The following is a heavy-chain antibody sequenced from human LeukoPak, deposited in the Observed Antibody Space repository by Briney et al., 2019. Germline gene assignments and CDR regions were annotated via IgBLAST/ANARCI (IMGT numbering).Heavy chain of an antibody. CDR2: IYSGGTT. D-gene: IGHD6-19*01. CDR3: ARDASSGRYYSDY. CDR1: GFTFSGNY. J-gene: IGHJ4*02. Sequence: GGSLRLSCAASGFTFSGNYMSWVRQAPGKGLEWVSLIYSGGTTYYADSVKGRFTISRDNSKNTLYVQMNSLRVEDTAVYYCARDASSGRYYSDYWGQGTLVTVSS. V-gene: IGHV3-53*01.